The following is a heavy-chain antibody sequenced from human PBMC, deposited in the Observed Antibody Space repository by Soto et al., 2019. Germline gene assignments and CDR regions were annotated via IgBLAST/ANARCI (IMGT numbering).Heavy chain of an antibody. V-gene: IGHV1-8*01. CDR3: ARGINYYVAGYDACDI. CDR2: MNPNSGNT. CDR1: GYTFTSYD. D-gene: IGHD3-10*01. Sequence: QVQLVQSGAEVKKPGASVKVSCKASGYTFTSYDINWVRQATGQGLEWMGWMNPNSGNTGYAQKFQGRVTMTRNTSISKADMALSSLRSEDPALYYCARGINYYVAGYDACDIWGQGTMVTVSS. J-gene: IGHJ3*02.